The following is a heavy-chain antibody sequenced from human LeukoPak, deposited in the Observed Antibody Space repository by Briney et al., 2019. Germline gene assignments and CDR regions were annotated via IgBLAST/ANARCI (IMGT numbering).Heavy chain of an antibody. D-gene: IGHD4-17*01. CDR2: ISSSSSYI. CDR3: ARATDGDYVPY. CDR1: GFTFSSYS. J-gene: IGHJ4*02. Sequence: TGGSLRLSCAVSGFTFSSYSMNWVRQAPGKGLEWVSSISSSSSYINYADSVKGRFTISRDNAKNSLYLQMNSLRAEDTAVYYCARATDGDYVPYWGQGTLVTVSS. V-gene: IGHV3-21*01.